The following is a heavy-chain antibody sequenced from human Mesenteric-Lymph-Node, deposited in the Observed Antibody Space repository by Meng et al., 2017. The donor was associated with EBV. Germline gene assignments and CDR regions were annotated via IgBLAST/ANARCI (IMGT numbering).Heavy chain of an antibody. Sequence: QVQLQASGPGLVKPSGTLSLTCAVSVASISGPHWWSWVRQPPGKGLEWIGEVYHSGSTNYNPSLKSRVSMSVDTSKNHFSLKLTSVTAADTAMYYCAEVLNGYYYFDYWGQGTLVTVSS. CDR2: VYHSGST. V-gene: IGHV4-4*02. D-gene: IGHD3-22*01. J-gene: IGHJ4*02. CDR1: VASISGPHW. CDR3: AEVLNGYYYFDY.